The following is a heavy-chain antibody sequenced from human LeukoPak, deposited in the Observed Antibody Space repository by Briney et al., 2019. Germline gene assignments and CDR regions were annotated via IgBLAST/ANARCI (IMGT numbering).Heavy chain of an antibody. CDR2: IYYSGST. Sequence: SETLSLTCTVSGGSISSSSYYWGWIRQPPGKGLEWIGSIYYSGSTYYNPSLKSRVTISVDTSKNQFSLKLSSVTAADTAVYYCARVPSGTGSYGYYYYYYMDVWGKGTTVTVSS. D-gene: IGHD3-10*01. J-gene: IGHJ6*03. CDR1: GGSISSSSYY. V-gene: IGHV4-39*07. CDR3: ARVPSGTGSYGYYYYYYMDV.